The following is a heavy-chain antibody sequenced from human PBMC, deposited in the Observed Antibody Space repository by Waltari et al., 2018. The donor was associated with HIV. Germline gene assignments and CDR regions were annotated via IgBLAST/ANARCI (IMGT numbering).Heavy chain of an antibody. J-gene: IGHJ5*02. CDR3: ARIMERLAVAKFDP. Sequence: QVQLQESGPGLVKPSETLSLTCTVSGGSISSYYWIWIRPPPGKGLEWIGYIYYSGSTNYNPSLKSRVTISVDTSKNQFSLKLSSVTAADTAVYYCARIMERLAVAKFDPWGQGTLVTVSS. CDR2: IYYSGST. D-gene: IGHD6-19*01. CDR1: GGSISSYY. V-gene: IGHV4-59*08.